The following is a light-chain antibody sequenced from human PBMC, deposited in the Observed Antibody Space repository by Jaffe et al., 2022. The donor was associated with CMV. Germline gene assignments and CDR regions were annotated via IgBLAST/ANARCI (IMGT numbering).Light chain of an antibody. CDR1: SSNIGNNY. J-gene: IGLJ3*02. Sequence: QSVLTQPPSVSAAPGQKVIISCSGSSSNIGNNYVSWYQQLPGAAPKLLIHDNDKRPSGIPDRFSGSKSGTSATLGITGLQTGDEADYYCGTWDSSLSAGVLWVFGGGTKLSVL. V-gene: IGLV1-51*01. CDR2: DND. CDR3: GTWDSSLSAGVLWV.